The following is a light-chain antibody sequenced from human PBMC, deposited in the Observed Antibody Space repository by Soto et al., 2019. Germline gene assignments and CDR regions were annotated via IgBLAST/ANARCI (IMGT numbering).Light chain of an antibody. J-gene: IGLJ1*01. Sequence: QSVLTQPPSAAGTPGQRVTISCSGSSSNIGSNTVNWYQQLPGTAPKLLIYNNNQRPSAVTDRFSGSKSGTSASLAISGLQSEDESDYYCAAWDDSLNGLVFGTGTKLTVL. CDR1: SSNIGSNT. CDR3: AAWDDSLNGLV. V-gene: IGLV1-44*01. CDR2: NNN.